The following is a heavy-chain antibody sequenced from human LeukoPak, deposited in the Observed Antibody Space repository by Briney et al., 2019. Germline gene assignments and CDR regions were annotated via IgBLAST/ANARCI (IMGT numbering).Heavy chain of an antibody. Sequence: GGSLRLSCAASGFTFSSYAMSWVRQAPGKGLEWVSAISGSGGYTYYADSVRGRFTTSRDNSKNTLYLQMNSLRAEDTAVYYFAKRSGEPQPYGINWFDPWGQGTLVTVSS. D-gene: IGHD4-17*01. CDR2: ISGSGGYT. J-gene: IGHJ5*02. CDR3: AKRSGEPQPYGINWFDP. V-gene: IGHV3-23*01. CDR1: GFTFSSYA.